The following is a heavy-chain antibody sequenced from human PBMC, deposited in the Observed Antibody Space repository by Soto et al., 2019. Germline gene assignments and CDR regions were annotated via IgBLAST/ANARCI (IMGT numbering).Heavy chain of an antibody. CDR3: AKVRPLRDCTSTSCLGAFDI. J-gene: IGHJ3*02. Sequence: EEQLLESGGGLVRPGGSLRLSWAASAFTFRSYGMSWVRQAPGKGLEWVSAITASADTTYYADSVKGRFTISRDNSKNTLYLRMNSLRAEDTAVYYCAKVRPLRDCTSTSCLGAFDIWGQGTMVTVS. D-gene: IGHD2-2*01. CDR1: AFTFRSYG. CDR2: ITASADTT. V-gene: IGHV3-23*01.